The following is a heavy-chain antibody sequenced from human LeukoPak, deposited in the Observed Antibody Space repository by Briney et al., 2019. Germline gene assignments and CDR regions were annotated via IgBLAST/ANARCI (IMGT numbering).Heavy chain of an antibody. CDR2: IFPADSDT. V-gene: IGHV5-51*01. D-gene: IGHD2-21*02. Sequence: GGALQISCKAPGYRFTTYWIGWGRQMPGKGLEGMGIIFPADSDTRYSPSFQGQVTVSADKSISTAYLQWSSLKASDTAMYYCARWVTADRGKKDAFDVWGQGTMVTVSS. J-gene: IGHJ3*01. CDR3: ARWVTADRGKKDAFDV. CDR1: GYRFTTYW.